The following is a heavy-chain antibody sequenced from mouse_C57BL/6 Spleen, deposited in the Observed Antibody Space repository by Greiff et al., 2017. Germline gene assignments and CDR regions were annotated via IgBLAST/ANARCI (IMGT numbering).Heavy chain of an antibody. CDR3: APFYYSNYSWFAG. CDR1: GYSFTGYY. CDR2: INPSTGGT. V-gene: IGHV1-42*01. Sequence: EVQLQQSGPELVKPGASVKISCKASGYSFTGYYMNWVKQSPEKSLEWIGEINPSTGGTTYNQKFKAKATLTVDKSSSTAYMQLKSLTSEDSAVYYCAPFYYSNYSWFAGWGKGTLVTVSA. J-gene: IGHJ3*01. D-gene: IGHD2-5*01.